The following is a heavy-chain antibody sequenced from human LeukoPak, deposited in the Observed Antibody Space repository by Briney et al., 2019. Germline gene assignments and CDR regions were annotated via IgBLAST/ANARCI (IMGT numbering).Heavy chain of an antibody. V-gene: IGHV3-53*01. CDR2: ILSGDDT. CDR3: AKRAGIAAAGTIWFDP. CDR1: GFTVSSKY. D-gene: IGHD6-13*01. J-gene: IGHJ5*02. Sequence: GGSLRLSCAVSGFTVSSKYMSWIRQAPGKGLEWLAVILSGDDTLYAASVKGRFIISRDNSKNTLYLQMNSLRAEDTAVYYCAKRAGIAAAGTIWFDPWGQGTLVTVSS.